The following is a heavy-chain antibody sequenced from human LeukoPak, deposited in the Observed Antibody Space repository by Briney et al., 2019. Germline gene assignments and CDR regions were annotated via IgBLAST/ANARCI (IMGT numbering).Heavy chain of an antibody. D-gene: IGHD3-10*01. J-gene: IGHJ4*02. V-gene: IGHV4-39*07. CDR3: ARDRQQYYYGSGSYDYFDY. CDR1: GGSISSSSYY. CDR2: IYYSGST. Sequence: SETLSLTCTVSGGSISSSSYYWGWIRQPPGKGLEWIGSIYYSGSTYYNPSLKSRVTISVDTSKNQFSLKLSSVTAADTAVYYCARDRQQYYYGSGSYDYFDYWGQGTLVTVSS.